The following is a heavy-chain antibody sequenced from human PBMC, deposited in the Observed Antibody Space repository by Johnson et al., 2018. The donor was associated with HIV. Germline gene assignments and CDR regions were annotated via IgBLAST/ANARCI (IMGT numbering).Heavy chain of an antibody. CDR3: AKDIDGSSWWSPHDTDDAFDI. V-gene: IGHV3-30*02. J-gene: IGHJ3*02. CDR2: IRYDGSNK. CDR1: GFTFSSYD. D-gene: IGHD6-13*01. Sequence: QVQLVESGGGLVQPGGSLRLSCAASGFTFSSYDMHWVRQAPGKGLEWVAFIRYDGSNKYYADSVKGRFTISRDNSKNTLYLQMNSLRAEDTAVYYCAKDIDGSSWWSPHDTDDAFDIWGQGTMVTVSS.